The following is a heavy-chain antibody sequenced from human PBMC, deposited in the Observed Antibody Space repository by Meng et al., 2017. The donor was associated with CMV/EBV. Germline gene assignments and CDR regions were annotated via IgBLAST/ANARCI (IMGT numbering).Heavy chain of an antibody. J-gene: IGHJ4*02. Sequence: SETLSITCTVSGGSISSYYWSWIRQPPGKGLEWIGYIYYSGSTNYNPSLKSRVTISVDTSKNQFSLKLSSVTAADTAVYYCARVAWYFDYWGQGTLVTVSS. D-gene: IGHD2-21*01. V-gene: IGHV4-59*01. CDR3: ARVAWYFDY. CDR1: GGSISSYY. CDR2: IYYSGST.